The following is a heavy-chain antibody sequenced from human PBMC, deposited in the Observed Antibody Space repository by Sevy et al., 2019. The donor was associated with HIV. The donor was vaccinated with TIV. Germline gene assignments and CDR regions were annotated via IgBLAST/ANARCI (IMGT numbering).Heavy chain of an antibody. CDR3: ARGGGALRAEMNFDY. D-gene: IGHD3-10*01. J-gene: IGHJ4*02. CDR1: GFTFSDYY. CDR2: ISSSGSTI. Sequence: GGSLRLSCAASGFTFSDYYMSWIRQAPGKGLEWVSYISSSGSTIYYADSVKGRFTISRDNAKNSLYLQMNSLRAEDTAVYSGARGGGALRAEMNFDYWGQGTLVTVSS. V-gene: IGHV3-11*01.